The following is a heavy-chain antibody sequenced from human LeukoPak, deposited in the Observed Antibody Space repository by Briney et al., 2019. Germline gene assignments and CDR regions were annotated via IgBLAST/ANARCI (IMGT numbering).Heavy chain of an antibody. CDR2: ISSSSSYI. D-gene: IGHD4-23*01. Sequence: GSLRLSCAASGFTFSSYSMYWVRQAPGKGLEWVSSISSSSSYIYYADSVKGRFTISRDNAKNSLYLQMNSLRAEDTAVYYCASMNGGNSDYFQHWGQGTLVTVSS. CDR1: GFTFSSYS. V-gene: IGHV3-21*01. CDR3: ASMNGGNSDYFQH. J-gene: IGHJ1*01.